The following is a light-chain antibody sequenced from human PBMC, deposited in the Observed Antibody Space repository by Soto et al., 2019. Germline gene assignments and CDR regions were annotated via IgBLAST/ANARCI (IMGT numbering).Light chain of an antibody. CDR2: DAS. CDR1: PSISSW. CDR3: QQYNSYPRT. V-gene: IGKV1-5*01. J-gene: IGKJ1*01. Sequence: DIQMTQSPSTLSASVGDRVTITCRASPSISSWLAWYQQKPGKAPKLLIYDASSLESGVPSRFSGRGSGTEFTLTIRSLQPDDFATYYCQQYNSYPRTFGQGTKVEIK.